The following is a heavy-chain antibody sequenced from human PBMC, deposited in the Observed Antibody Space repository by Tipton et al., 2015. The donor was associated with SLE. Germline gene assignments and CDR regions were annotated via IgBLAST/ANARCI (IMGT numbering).Heavy chain of an antibody. V-gene: IGHV3-74*01. CDR1: GFTFTNYL. J-gene: IGHJ1*01. Sequence: SLRLSCAASGFTFTNYLMHWVRQVPGKGLEWVSRINPDGSSTTFADSVKGRFTISRDNARNTLSLQLNSLRAEDTAVYFCTRGGATGGMADDPHSGQGTLITGSS. CDR3: TRGGATGGMADDPH. CDR2: INPDGSST. D-gene: IGHD1-1*01.